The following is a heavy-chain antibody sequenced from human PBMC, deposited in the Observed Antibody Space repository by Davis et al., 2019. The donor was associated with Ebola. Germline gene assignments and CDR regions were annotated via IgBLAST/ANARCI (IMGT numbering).Heavy chain of an antibody. J-gene: IGHJ2*01. CDR1: GFTFSDYY. CDR3: ARAVTTVTTIWYFDL. Sequence: PGGSLRLSCAASGFTFSDYYMSWIRQAPGKGLEWVSYISSSGSTIYYADSVKGRFTISRDNAKNSLYLQMNSLRAEDTAVYHCARAVTTVTTIWYFDLWGRGTLVTVSS. CDR2: ISSSGSTI. D-gene: IGHD4-17*01. V-gene: IGHV3-11*04.